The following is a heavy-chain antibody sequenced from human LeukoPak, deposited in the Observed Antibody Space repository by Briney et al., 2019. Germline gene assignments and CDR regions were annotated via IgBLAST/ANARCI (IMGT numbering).Heavy chain of an antibody. Sequence: TSETLSLTCTVSGGSISSSSYYWGWIRQPPGKGLEWIGSIYYSGSTYYNPSLKSRVTISVDTSKNQFSLKLSSVTAADTAVYYCARRTSYSSGRDYYFDYWGQGTLVTVSS. CDR3: ARRTSYSSGRDYYFDY. V-gene: IGHV4-39*01. D-gene: IGHD6-19*01. J-gene: IGHJ4*02. CDR2: IYYSGST. CDR1: GGSISSSSYY.